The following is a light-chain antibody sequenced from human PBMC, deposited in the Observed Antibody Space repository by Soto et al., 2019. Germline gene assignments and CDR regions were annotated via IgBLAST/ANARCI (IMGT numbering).Light chain of an antibody. V-gene: IGKV3-15*01. J-gene: IGKJ4*01. CDR3: QQYYIWPLT. CDR2: GAS. CDR1: QSVGTS. Sequence: ETVMTQSPATLSVCPGERATLSCRASQSVGTSLAWYQQKPGQAPRVLMYGASSRATGVPGRFSGSGSATEFTLTISSLQSEDFAVYYCQQYYIWPLTFGGGTKVDIK.